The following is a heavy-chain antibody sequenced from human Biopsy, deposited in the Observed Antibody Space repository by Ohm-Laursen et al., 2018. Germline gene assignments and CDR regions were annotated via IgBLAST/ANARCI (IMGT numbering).Heavy chain of an antibody. Sequence: SDTLSLTWIVSGGSISNNNYYWGWIRQPPGKGLEWIGCIFYRGSTHSRPSLKSQVNISVDTSKNQFSLKLNSVTAADTAVYYCARDYDTSGYYYVSWGQGTLVTVSS. CDR2: IFYRGST. CDR3: ARDYDTSGYYYVS. CDR1: GGSISNNNYY. V-gene: IGHV4-39*01. J-gene: IGHJ5*02. D-gene: IGHD3-22*01.